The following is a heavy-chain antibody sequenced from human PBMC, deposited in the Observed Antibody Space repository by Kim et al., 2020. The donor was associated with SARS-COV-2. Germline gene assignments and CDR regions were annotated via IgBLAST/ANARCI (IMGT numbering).Heavy chain of an antibody. Sequence: GGSLRLSCAASGFTFSTFAMHWVRQAPGKGLEWVAVVSYDGSNKNYADSVKGRFTISRDNSKNTLFLQMNSLRVEDTAVYYCVKGVLSYFDWLRWRGPWGKGTLVTVPS. V-gene: IGHV3-30*18. CDR1: GFTFSTFA. CDR2: VSYDGSNK. CDR3: VKGVLSYFDWLRWRGP. D-gene: IGHD3-9*01. J-gene: IGHJ5*02.